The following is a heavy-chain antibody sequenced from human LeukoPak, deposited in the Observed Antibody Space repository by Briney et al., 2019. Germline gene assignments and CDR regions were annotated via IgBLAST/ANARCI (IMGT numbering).Heavy chain of an antibody. J-gene: IGHJ4*02. CDR1: GYTLTSNY. CDR2: IYPRDGST. V-gene: IGHV1-46*01. CDR3: ARDQEGFDY. Sequence: ASVRVSCKASGYTLTSNYIHWVRQAPGQGLEWMGMIYPRDGSTSYAQKFQGRVTVTRDTSTSTVHMELSGLRSEDTAVYYCARDQEGFDYWGQGTLVTVSS.